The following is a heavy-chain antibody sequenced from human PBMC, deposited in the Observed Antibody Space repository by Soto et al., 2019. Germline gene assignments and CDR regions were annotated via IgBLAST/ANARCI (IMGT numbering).Heavy chain of an antibody. D-gene: IGHD3-3*01. CDR1: GFTFSSYA. J-gene: IGHJ4*02. V-gene: IGHV3-23*01. CDR3: ASSSGHYDVVSGYPTFGN. CDR2: VSRSGDNT. Sequence: EVQLLESGGGLVQPGGSLRLSCAASGFTFSSYAMSWVRQAPGGGLEWVSGVSRSGDNTYYADSVKGRCTLSRDNTKHTLYLQVSSLRVADTAIYYCASSSGHYDVVSGYPTFGNWGQGTLVTVSS.